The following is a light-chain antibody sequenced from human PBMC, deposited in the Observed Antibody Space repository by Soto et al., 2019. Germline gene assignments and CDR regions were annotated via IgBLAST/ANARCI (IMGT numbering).Light chain of an antibody. CDR1: SSDVGGYNS. V-gene: IGLV2-14*01. Sequence: QSALTQPASVSGSPGQSITISCTGTSSDVGGYNSVSWYQQHPGKAPKLMIYEVSNRPSGLSNRFSGSKSGNTASLTISGLQAEDEAHYFCSSYTRSNTVVFGGGTKLTVL. J-gene: IGLJ2*01. CDR3: SSYTRSNTVV. CDR2: EVS.